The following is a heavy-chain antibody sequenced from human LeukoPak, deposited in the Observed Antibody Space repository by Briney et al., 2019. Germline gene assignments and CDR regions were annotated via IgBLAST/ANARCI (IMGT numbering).Heavy chain of an antibody. CDR1: GGSISSGLYS. V-gene: IGHV4-30-2*01. CDR3: ARLQYCSGTSCYWFDP. D-gene: IGHD2-2*01. Sequence: PSETLSLTCDVSGGSISSGLYSWSWIQQPLGKGLEWIGYIYHTGSTYYNPSLKSRVTISVDTSKNQFSLRLSSVTAADTAVYYCARLQYCSGTSCYWFDPWGQGTLVTVSS. CDR2: IYHTGST. J-gene: IGHJ5*02.